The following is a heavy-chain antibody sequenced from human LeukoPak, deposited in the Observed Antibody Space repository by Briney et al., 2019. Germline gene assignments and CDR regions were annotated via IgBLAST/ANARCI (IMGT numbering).Heavy chain of an antibody. J-gene: IGHJ5*02. CDR3: ARAGNDYGEYHWFDP. V-gene: IGHV1-69*04. D-gene: IGHD4-17*01. CDR1: GGTFSSYA. CDR2: IIPILGIA. Sequence: ASVKVSCKASGGTFSSYAISWVRQAPGQGLEWMGRIIPILGIANYAQKFQGRVTITADKSTSTAYMELSSLRSEDTAVYYCARAGNDYGEYHWFDPWGQGTLVTVSS.